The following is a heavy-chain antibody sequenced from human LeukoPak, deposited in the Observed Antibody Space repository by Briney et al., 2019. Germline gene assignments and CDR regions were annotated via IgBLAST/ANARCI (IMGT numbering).Heavy chain of an antibody. Sequence: GGSLRLSCAASGFTFKTYSMNWVRQAPGKGLEWVAYISGSSSTRYYADSVKGRFTISRDDADKALYLQMDSLRAEDTAVYYCARNYYGSGSYYVEWGQGTLVTVSS. V-gene: IGHV3-48*04. J-gene: IGHJ4*02. D-gene: IGHD3-10*01. CDR3: ARNYYGSGSYYVE. CDR1: GFTFKTYS. CDR2: ISGSSSTR.